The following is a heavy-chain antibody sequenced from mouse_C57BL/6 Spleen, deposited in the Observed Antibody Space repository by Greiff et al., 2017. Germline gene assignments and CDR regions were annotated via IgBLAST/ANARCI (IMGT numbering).Heavy chain of an antibody. CDR3: ALSLGDRFAY. Sequence: QVQLQQSGAELVRPGTSVKVSCKASGYAFTNYLIEWVKQRPGQGLEWIGVINPGSGGTNYNEKFKGKATLTADKTSSTAYMQLISLTSEDSAVYFCALSLGDRFAYWGQGTLVTVSA. J-gene: IGHJ3*01. CDR2: INPGSGGT. V-gene: IGHV1-54*01. CDR1: GYAFTNYL. D-gene: IGHD3-3*01.